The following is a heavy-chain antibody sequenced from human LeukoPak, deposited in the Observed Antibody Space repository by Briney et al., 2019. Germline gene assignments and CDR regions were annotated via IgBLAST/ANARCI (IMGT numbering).Heavy chain of an antibody. Sequence: PSETLSLTCAVSGYSISSGYYWGWIRQPPGKGLEWIGSIYPSGSTYYNPSLKSRVTISVDTSKNQFSLKLSSVTAADTAVYYCAREIVVVPAAMPGLCYMDIGGQGTTVTVSS. CDR3: AREIVVVPAAMPGLCYMDI. CDR2: IYPSGST. V-gene: IGHV4-38-2*02. CDR1: GYSISSGYY. J-gene: IGHJ6*03. D-gene: IGHD2-2*01.